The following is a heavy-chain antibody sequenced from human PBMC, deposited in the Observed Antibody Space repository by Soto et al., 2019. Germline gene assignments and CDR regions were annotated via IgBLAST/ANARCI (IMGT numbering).Heavy chain of an antibody. CDR2: ITNDGNDK. J-gene: IGHJ6*02. CDR1: GSIISNYV. V-gene: IGHV3-30*04. D-gene: IGHD2-15*01. CDR3: AGDQKDNYCGGGSGYFYYDMDA. Sequence: HPAGSLRLTCAASGSIISNYVMYWVRLTQDRGQEWVAAITNDGNDKHYRDSVKGRFTISRDNTTNRLFLQMNSLRVEVTAVYFCAGDQKDNYCGGGSGYFYYDMDAWGQGTNVTVSS.